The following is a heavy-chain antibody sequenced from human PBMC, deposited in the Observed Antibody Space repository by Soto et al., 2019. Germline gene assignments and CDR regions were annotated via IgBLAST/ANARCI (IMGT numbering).Heavy chain of an antibody. CDR1: GGSISSSSYY. Sequence: LSLTCTVSGGSISSSSYYWGWIRQPPGKGLEWIGSIYYSGSTYYNPSLKSRVTISVDTSKNQFSLKLSSVTAADTAVYYCARIGYCSSTSCYPPYGMDVWGQGTTVTVSS. D-gene: IGHD2-2*01. V-gene: IGHV4-39*01. CDR3: ARIGYCSSTSCYPPYGMDV. CDR2: IYYSGST. J-gene: IGHJ6*02.